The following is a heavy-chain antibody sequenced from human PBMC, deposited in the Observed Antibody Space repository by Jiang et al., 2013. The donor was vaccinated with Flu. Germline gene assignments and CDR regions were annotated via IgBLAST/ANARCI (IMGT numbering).Heavy chain of an antibody. CDR1: GFTFNIAW. D-gene: IGHD2/OR15-2a*01. V-gene: IGHV3-15*01. J-gene: IGHJ4*02. CDR3: TWHSNPSMIPYFDQ. CDR2: LKRNRGGAPPTI. Sequence: QLLESGGGLVXPGGSLRLSCTASGFTFNIAWLSWVRQTPGQGLEWVGRLKRNRGGAPPTIDYAAAVKGRFTISTDDSKNMLYLDMISLETEDTAVYFCTWHSNPSMIPYFDQWGQGTLVTVSS.